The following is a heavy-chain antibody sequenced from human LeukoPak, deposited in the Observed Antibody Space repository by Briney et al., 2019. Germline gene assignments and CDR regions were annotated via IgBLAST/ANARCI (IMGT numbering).Heavy chain of an antibody. Sequence: SVKVSCKASGGTFSSYAISWVRQAPGQGLEWMGGIVPIFGTANYAQQFQGRVTITADESTSTVYMELSSLRSEDTAVYYCARDSEVRRNLWHYWGQGTLVTVSS. D-gene: IGHD3-10*01. CDR3: ARDSEVRRNLWHY. V-gene: IGHV1-69*13. CDR2: IVPIFGTA. J-gene: IGHJ4*02. CDR1: GGTFSSYA.